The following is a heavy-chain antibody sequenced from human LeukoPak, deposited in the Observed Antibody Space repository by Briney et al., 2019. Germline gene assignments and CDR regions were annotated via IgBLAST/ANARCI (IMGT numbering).Heavy chain of an antibody. CDR3: ARDRRDSGTNYFDY. J-gene: IGHJ4*02. Sequence: PGGSLRLSCAASGFTFSSYSMNWVRQAPGKGLEWVSSISSSSSYIYYADSVKGRFTISRDNAKNSLYLQMNSLRAEDTAVYYCARDRRDSGTNYFDYWGQGTLVTVSS. CDR1: GFTFSSYS. V-gene: IGHV3-21*04. CDR2: ISSSSSYI. D-gene: IGHD1-26*01.